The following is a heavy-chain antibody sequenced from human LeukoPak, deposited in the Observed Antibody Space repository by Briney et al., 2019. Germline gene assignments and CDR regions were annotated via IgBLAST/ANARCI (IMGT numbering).Heavy chain of an antibody. Sequence: GGSLRLSCAASGFTFSTYVMNWVRQAPGKVLEWVSAIGGTDGTAFYADSVKGRFAISRDNSKNTLFLDMHTLRAEDTALYYCTKRVDGSGTYYIDYWGQGTLVTVSS. J-gene: IGHJ4*02. D-gene: IGHD3-10*01. CDR1: GFTFSTYV. CDR3: TKRVDGSGTYYIDY. CDR2: IGGTDGTA. V-gene: IGHV3-23*01.